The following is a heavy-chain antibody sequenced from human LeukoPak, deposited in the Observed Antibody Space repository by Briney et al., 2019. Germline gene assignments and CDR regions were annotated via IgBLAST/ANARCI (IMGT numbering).Heavy chain of an antibody. CDR2: ISSSSSYI. J-gene: IGHJ3*02. D-gene: IGHD6-13*01. V-gene: IGHV3-21*01. Sequence: GGSLRLSCAASGFTFSSYSMNWVRQAPGKGLEWVSSISSSSSYIYYADSVKGRFTISRDNAKSSLYLQMNSLRAEDTAVYYCARAAAAAGYAFDIWGQGTMVTVSS. CDR3: ARAAAAAGYAFDI. CDR1: GFTFSSYS.